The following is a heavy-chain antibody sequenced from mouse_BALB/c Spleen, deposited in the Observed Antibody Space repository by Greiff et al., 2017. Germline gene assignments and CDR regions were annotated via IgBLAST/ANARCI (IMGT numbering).Heavy chain of an antibody. CDR2: ISYSGST. D-gene: IGHD1-1*01. V-gene: IGHV3-8*02. Sequence: EVKLVESGPSLVKPSQTLSLTCSVTGDSITSGYWNWIRKFPGNKLEYMGYISYSGSTYYNPSLKSRISITRDTSKNQYYLQLNSVTTEDTATYYCARYRAGRGGSFDYWGQGTTLTVSS. CDR3: ARYRAGRGGSFDY. J-gene: IGHJ2*01. CDR1: GDSITSGY.